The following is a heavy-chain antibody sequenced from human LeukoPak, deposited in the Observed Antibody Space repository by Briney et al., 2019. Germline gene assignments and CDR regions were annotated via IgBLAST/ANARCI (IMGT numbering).Heavy chain of an antibody. CDR2: IYTSGST. Sequence: SETLSLTCTVSGASISSYYWTWIRQPAGKGLEWIGRIYTSGSTNYNPSLKSRVTMSVDTSKNQFSLNLSSVTAADTAVYYCARVNWNDVYFDYWGQGTLVIVSS. CDR3: ARVNWNDVYFDY. V-gene: IGHV4-4*07. D-gene: IGHD1-1*01. CDR1: GASISSYY. J-gene: IGHJ4*02.